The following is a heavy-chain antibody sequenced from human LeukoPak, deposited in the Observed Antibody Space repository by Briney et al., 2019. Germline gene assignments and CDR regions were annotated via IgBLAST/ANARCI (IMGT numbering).Heavy chain of an antibody. CDR1: GYTFTSYG. V-gene: IGHV1-18*01. J-gene: IGHJ5*02. CDR2: ISAYNGNT. Sequence: GASVKVSCKASGYTFTSYGISWVRQAPGHGLEWMGWISAYNGNTNYAQKLQGRVTMTTDTSTSTAYMELRSLRSDDTAVYYCARDTGAYYDFWSGPYLIDPWGQGTLVTVSS. D-gene: IGHD3-3*01. CDR3: ARDTGAYYDFWSGPYLIDP.